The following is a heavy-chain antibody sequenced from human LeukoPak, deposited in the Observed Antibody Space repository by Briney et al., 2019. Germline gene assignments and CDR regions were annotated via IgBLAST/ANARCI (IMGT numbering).Heavy chain of an antibody. V-gene: IGHV3-53*01. CDR2: ISSGGST. CDR1: GFTVNNNY. CDR3: GRDLIGTAASWDC. Sequence: GGSLRLSCVASGFTVNNNYMNWVRQGPGKGLEWVSVISSGGSTYYADSVTGRFTISRDNSKNTLYLQMNSLRVGDTAVYYCGRDLIGTAASWDCWGQGTLVTVSS. D-gene: IGHD6-25*01. J-gene: IGHJ4*02.